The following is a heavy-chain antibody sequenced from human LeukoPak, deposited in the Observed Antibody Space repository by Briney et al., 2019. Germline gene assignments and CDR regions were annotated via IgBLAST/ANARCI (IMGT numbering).Heavy chain of an antibody. CDR1: GDSTSSHY. D-gene: IGHD3-10*01. Sequence: SETLSLTCTVSGDSTSSHYWSWIRQSPGKGLEWLGFIHYSGSTDYNPSLRSRVSISIDTSKNQFTLNLRSVTAADSAIYYCARERSHFCYMDVWGKGATVNVSS. V-gene: IGHV4-59*11. CDR3: ARERSHFCYMDV. CDR2: IHYSGST. J-gene: IGHJ6*03.